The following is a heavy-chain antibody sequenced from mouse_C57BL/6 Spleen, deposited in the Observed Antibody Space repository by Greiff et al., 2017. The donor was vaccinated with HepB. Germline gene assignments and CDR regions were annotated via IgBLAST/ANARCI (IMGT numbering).Heavy chain of an antibody. CDR1: GYTFTDYN. J-gene: IGHJ3*01. Sequence: EVQLQQSGPELVKPGASVKIPCKASGYTFTDYNMDWVKQSHGKSLEWIGDINPNNGGTIYNQKFKGKATLTVDKSSSTAYMELRSLTSEDTAVYYCARGGYYDYDLPFAYWGQGTLVTVSA. V-gene: IGHV1-18*01. D-gene: IGHD2-4*01. CDR2: INPNNGGT. CDR3: ARGGYYDYDLPFAY.